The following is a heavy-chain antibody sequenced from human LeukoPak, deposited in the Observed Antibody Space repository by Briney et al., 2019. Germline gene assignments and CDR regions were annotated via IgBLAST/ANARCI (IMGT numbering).Heavy chain of an antibody. CDR1: GFVFSNYW. D-gene: IGHD4/OR15-4a*01. CDR3: ARRKEVQTTFDY. CDR2: IKEDGGET. J-gene: IGHJ4*02. Sequence: GGSLRLSCVASGFVFSNYWMGWVRQAPGKGLEWVANIKEDGGETYYVDSVKGRFTISRDNAKNSLDLQMNSLRDEDTAVYYCARRKEVQTTFDYWGQGTLVTVS. V-gene: IGHV3-7*01.